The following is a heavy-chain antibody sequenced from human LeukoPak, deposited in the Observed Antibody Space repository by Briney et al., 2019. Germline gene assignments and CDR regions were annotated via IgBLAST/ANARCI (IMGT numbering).Heavy chain of an antibody. CDR2: IYTSGST. V-gene: IGHV4-4*07. D-gene: IGHD3-10*01. Sequence: SETLSLTCTVSGGSISSYYWSWIRQPPGKGLEWIGRIYTSGSTNYNPSLKSRVTMSVDTFKNQFSLKLSSVTAADTAVYYCARLRYYASGSSTHYYFDYWGQGTLVTVSS. CDR1: GGSISSYY. J-gene: IGHJ4*02. CDR3: ARLRYYASGSSTHYYFDY.